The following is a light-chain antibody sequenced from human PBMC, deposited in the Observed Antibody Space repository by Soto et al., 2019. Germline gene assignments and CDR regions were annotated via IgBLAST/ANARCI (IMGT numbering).Light chain of an antibody. CDR2: DAS. V-gene: IGKV3-20*01. J-gene: IGKJ2*01. Sequence: EIVLTQSPGTLSLSPGERATLSCRATESVVSNYLAWYQLKPGQAPRLLIYDASSRATGIPDRFSGSGSGTDFTLTISRLEPEDFAVYFCQLYGSSPPRYTFGQGTKLEIK. CDR3: QLYGSSPPRYT. CDR1: ESVVSNY.